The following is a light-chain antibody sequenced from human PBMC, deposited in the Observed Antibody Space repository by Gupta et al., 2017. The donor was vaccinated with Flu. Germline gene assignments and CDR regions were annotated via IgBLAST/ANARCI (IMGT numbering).Light chain of an antibody. CDR1: QSVSASY. Sequence: GTLALSPGERATLSCRASQSVSASYLAWYQQKPGQAPRLLIYGTSARATGIPDRFSGSGYGTDFTLTISRLEPEDFAVYYCQQDDTSSWTFGQGTKVEVK. V-gene: IGKV3-20*01. CDR3: QQDDTSSWT. CDR2: GTS. J-gene: IGKJ1*01.